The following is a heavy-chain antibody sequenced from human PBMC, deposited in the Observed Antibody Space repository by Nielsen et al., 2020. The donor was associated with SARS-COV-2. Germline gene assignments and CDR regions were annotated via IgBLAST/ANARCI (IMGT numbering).Heavy chain of an antibody. Sequence: ASVKVSCKASGYTFTSYAMHWVRQAPGQRLEWMGWINAGNGNTKYSQKFQGRVTITRDTSASTAYMELSSLRSEDTAVYYWARDGRYSSSPADYWGQGTLVTVSS. CDR3: ARDGRYSSSPADY. CDR2: INAGNGNT. V-gene: IGHV1-3*01. J-gene: IGHJ4*02. D-gene: IGHD6-6*01. CDR1: GYTFTSYA.